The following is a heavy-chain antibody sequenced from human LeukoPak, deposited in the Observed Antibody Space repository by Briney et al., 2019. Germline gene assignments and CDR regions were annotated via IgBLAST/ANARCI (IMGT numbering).Heavy chain of an antibody. J-gene: IGHJ4*02. CDR1: GFTFDDYG. CDR3: ARGAYTNADYFDY. V-gene: IGHV3-20*01. D-gene: IGHD4-11*01. Sequence: GGSLGLSCAASGFTFDDYGFSWVRQAPGKGLEWVSGINWNGDSTAYADSVKGRFTISRDNAKNSLYLQVSSLRADDTAFYHCARGAYTNADYFDYWGQGTLVTVSS. CDR2: INWNGDST.